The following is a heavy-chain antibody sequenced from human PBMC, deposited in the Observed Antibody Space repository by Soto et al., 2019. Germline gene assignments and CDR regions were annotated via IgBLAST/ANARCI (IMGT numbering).Heavy chain of an antibody. J-gene: IGHJ4*02. Sequence: EVQLVESGGGLVKPGGSLRLSRAASGFTFSSYSMNWVRQAPGKGLEWVSSISSSSSYIYYADSVKGRFTISRDNASNSLYLQMNSLRAEDTAVYYCARNRSYSSSPFDYWGQGPLVTVSS. D-gene: IGHD6-6*01. CDR3: ARNRSYSSSPFDY. CDR2: ISSSSSYI. V-gene: IGHV3-21*01. CDR1: GFTFSSYS.